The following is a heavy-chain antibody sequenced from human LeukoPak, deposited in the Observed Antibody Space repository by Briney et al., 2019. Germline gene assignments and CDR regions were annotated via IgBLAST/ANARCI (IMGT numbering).Heavy chain of an antibody. Sequence: SETLSLTCTVSGGSISSYYWSWIRQPPGKGLEWIGYIYYSGSTSYNPSLKSRVTISVDTSKNQFSLKLSSVTAADTAVYYCASQLGNDAFGIGGEGTMVTVSS. J-gene: IGHJ3*02. V-gene: IGHV4-59*01. CDR2: IYYSGST. D-gene: IGHD7-27*01. CDR1: GGSISSYY. CDR3: ASQLGNDAFGI.